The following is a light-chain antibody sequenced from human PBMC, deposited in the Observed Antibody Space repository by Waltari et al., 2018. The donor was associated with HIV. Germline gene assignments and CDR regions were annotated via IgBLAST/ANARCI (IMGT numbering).Light chain of an antibody. J-gene: IGLJ2*01. CDR3: SSYTISGTLV. CDR2: EVN. Sequence: QSALTQPASVSGSPGQSITISCTGTSSDIGSYKYVYWYQQHPGKAPKLIIYEVNNRPSGVSNRFSGSKSGNTASLTISGLQAADEGDYYCSSYTISGTLVFGGGSKLTVL. CDR1: SSDIGSYKY. V-gene: IGLV2-14*01.